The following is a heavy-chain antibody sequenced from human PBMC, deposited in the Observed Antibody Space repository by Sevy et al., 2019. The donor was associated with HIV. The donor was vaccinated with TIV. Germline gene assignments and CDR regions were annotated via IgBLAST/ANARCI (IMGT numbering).Heavy chain of an antibody. CDR1: RFSFSVYA. Sequence: GGSLRLSCAASRFSFSVYAMHWVRQDPGRGLEWVAVISHGGSEKVYADSVKGRFTVSRDNSKNMVYLQMNSLRPDDTALYYCASPQCGYNSGLRSSFDYWGQGTPVTVSS. V-gene: IGHV3-30*04. CDR3: ASPQCGYNSGLRSSFDY. CDR2: ISHGGSEK. J-gene: IGHJ4*02. D-gene: IGHD5-18*01.